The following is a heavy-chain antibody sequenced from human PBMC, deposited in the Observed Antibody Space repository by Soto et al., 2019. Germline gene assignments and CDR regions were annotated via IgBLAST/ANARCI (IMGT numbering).Heavy chain of an antibody. J-gene: IGHJ4*02. V-gene: IGHV1-69*13. Sequence: SVKVSCKASGGTFSSYAISWVRQAPGQGLEWMGGIIPIFGTANYAQKFQGRVTITADESTSTAYMEMSSLRSEDTAVYYCAKSRRDGYNFDYWGQGTLVTVSS. CDR2: IIPIFGTA. D-gene: IGHD5-12*01. CDR1: GGTFSSYA. CDR3: AKSRRDGYNFDY.